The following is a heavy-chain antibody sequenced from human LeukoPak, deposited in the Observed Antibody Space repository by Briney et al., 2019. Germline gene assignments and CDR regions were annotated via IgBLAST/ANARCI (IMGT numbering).Heavy chain of an antibody. J-gene: IGHJ3*02. D-gene: IGHD6-13*01. V-gene: IGHV3-7*01. Sequence: GGSLRLSCAASGFTFSSYWMSWVRQAPGKGLEWVANIKQDGSEKYYVDSVKGRFTISRDNAKNSLYLQMNSLRAEDTAIYYCASEGAAALSEAFDIWGQGTMVTVSS. CDR1: GFTFSSYW. CDR3: ASEGAAALSEAFDI. CDR2: IKQDGSEK.